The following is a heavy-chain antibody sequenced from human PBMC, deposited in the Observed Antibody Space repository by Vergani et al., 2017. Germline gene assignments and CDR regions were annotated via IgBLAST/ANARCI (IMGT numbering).Heavy chain of an antibody. CDR1: GFTVSNNY. J-gene: IGHJ4*02. CDR2: IYSGGST. CDR3: ARGHIIGTAKAFDY. Sequence: EVQVVESGGGLIQPGGSLRLSCAASGFTVSNNYMNWVRQAPGKGLEWVSVIYSGGSTSYADSGKARFTISRDNSKNPLYLQMNSLRAEDTAVYYCARGHIIGTAKAFDYWGQGTLVTVSS. D-gene: IGHD1-7*01. V-gene: IGHV3-53*01.